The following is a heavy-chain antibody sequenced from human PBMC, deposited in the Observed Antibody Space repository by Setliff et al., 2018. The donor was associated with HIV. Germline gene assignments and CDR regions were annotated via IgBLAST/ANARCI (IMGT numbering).Heavy chain of an antibody. V-gene: IGHV1-2*02. J-gene: IGHJ6*02. D-gene: IGHD2-8*02. CDR2: INPNSGGT. Sequence: GASVKVSCKASGYTFSDYYIHWVRQAPGQGLEWMGWINPNSGGTKSAQKFQGRVTMTWDTSISTYYMEVTRLKSDDTAVYYCARVRGHCTGGGCYSDYYGMDVWGQGTTVTVSS. CDR1: GYTFSDYY. CDR3: ARVRGHCTGGGCYSDYYGMDV.